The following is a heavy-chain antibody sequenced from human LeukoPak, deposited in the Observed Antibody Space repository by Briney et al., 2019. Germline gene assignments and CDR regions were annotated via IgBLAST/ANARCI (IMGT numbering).Heavy chain of an antibody. CDR2: INQDGSDK. Sequence: PGRSLRLSCAASGITLSSYLMTWVRQAPGKGLEWVANINQDGSDKYYVDSVKGRFTISRDNAQNSLHLQMDSLRTEDTAVYYCAILRGGNYWGQGTLVIVSS. J-gene: IGHJ4*02. CDR3: AILRGGNY. V-gene: IGHV3-7*02. D-gene: IGHD3-10*01. CDR1: GITLSSYL.